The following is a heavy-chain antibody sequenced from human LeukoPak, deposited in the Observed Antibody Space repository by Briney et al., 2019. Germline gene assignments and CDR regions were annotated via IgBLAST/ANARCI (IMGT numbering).Heavy chain of an antibody. CDR3: ARGYCSGGSCLDY. Sequence: GGSLRLSCAASGFTFSSYSMNWVRQAPGKGLEWVSSISSSSSYIYYADSVKGRFTISRDNAKDSLYLQMNSLRAEDTAVYYCARGYCSGGSCLDYWGQGTLVTVSS. CDR1: GFTFSSYS. V-gene: IGHV3-21*01. D-gene: IGHD2-15*01. J-gene: IGHJ4*02. CDR2: ISSSSSYI.